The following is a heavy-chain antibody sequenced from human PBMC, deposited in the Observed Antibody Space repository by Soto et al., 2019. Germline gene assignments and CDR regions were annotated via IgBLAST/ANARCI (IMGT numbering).Heavy chain of an antibody. CDR1: GGTFSSYA. CDR2: IIPIFGTA. CDR3: AIPSGTTVTRNHGDPTSYYYYYGMDV. D-gene: IGHD4-17*01. V-gene: IGHV1-69*13. Sequence: SVKVSCKASGGTFSSYAISWVRQAPGQGLEWMGGIIPIFGTANYAQKFQGRVTITADESTSTAYMELSSLRSEDTAVYYCAIPSGTTVTRNHGDPTSYYYYYGMDVWGQGTTVTVSS. J-gene: IGHJ6*02.